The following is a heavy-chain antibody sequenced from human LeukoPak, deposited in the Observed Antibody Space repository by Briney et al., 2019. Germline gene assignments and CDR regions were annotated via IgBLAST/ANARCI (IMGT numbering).Heavy chain of an antibody. V-gene: IGHV4-38-2*02. Sequence: SETLSLTCTVSGYSISSGYYWGWIRQPPGKGLEWIGSIYYSGSTYYNPSLKSRVTISVDTSKNQFSLKLSSVTAADTTVYYCARIAARTVDYWGQGTLVTVSS. CDR1: GYSISSGYY. CDR2: IYYSGST. J-gene: IGHJ4*02. D-gene: IGHD6-6*01. CDR3: ARIAARTVDY.